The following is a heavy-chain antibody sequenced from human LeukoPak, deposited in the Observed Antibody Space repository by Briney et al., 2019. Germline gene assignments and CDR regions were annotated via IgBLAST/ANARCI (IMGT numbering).Heavy chain of an antibody. CDR1: GFTFDDYA. J-gene: IGHJ6*02. D-gene: IGHD3-10*01. V-gene: IGHV3-43*02. CDR3: AKDIRAYYYGSGSYYPYYYYGMDV. CDR2: ISGDGGST. Sequence: PGGSLRLSCAASGFTFDDYAMHWVRQAPGKGLEWVSLISGDGGSTYYADSVKGRFTISRDNSKNSLYLQMNSLRTEDTALYYCAKDIRAYYYGSGSYYPYYYYGMDVWGQGTTVTVSS.